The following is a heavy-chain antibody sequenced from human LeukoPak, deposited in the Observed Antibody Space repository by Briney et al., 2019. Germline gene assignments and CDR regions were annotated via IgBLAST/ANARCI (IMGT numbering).Heavy chain of an antibody. CDR2: IYYSGST. CDR1: GGSISSSSYY. D-gene: IGHD2-21*02. J-gene: IGHJ4*02. Sequence: PSETLSLTCTVSGGSISSSSYYWGWIRQPPGKGLEWIGSIYYSGSTYYNPSLKSRVTISVDTSKNQFSLKLSSVTAADTAVYYCAAYCGGDCHGLGIPGYWGQGTLVTVSS. CDR3: AAYCGGDCHGLGIPGY. V-gene: IGHV4-39*07.